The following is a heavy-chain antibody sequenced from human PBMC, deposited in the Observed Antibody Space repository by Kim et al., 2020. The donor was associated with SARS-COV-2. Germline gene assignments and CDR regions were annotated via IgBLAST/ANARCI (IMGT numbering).Heavy chain of an antibody. Sequence: GGSLRLSCAASGFTFSSYAMHWVRQAPGKGLEWVAVISYDGSNKYYADSVKGRFTISRDNSKNTLYLQMNSLRAEDTAVYYCASYGVAKRDFDYWGQGTLVTVSS. CDR3: ASYGVAKRDFDY. CDR1: GFTFSSYA. J-gene: IGHJ4*02. V-gene: IGHV3-30*04. CDR2: ISYDGSNK. D-gene: IGHD5-12*01.